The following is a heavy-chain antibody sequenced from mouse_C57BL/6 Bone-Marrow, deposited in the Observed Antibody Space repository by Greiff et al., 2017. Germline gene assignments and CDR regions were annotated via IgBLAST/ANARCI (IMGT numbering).Heavy chain of an antibody. CDR1: GYAFSSSW. Sequence: VQLQQSGPELVKPGASVKISCKASGYAFSSSWMNWVKQRPGKGLEWIGRIYPGDGDTNYNGKFKGKATLTADKSSSTAYMQLSSLTSEDSAVYFCARLGYDYDAWFAYWGQGTLVTVSA. CDR2: IYPGDGDT. J-gene: IGHJ3*01. V-gene: IGHV1-82*01. D-gene: IGHD2-4*01. CDR3: ARLGYDYDAWFAY.